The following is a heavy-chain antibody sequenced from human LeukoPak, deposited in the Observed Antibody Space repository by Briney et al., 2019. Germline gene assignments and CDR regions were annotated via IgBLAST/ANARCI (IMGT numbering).Heavy chain of an antibody. CDR1: GFTVSSNY. V-gene: IGHV3-66*02. D-gene: IGHD3-10*01. CDR2: LYSDGTT. Sequence: PGGSLRLSCAASGFTVSSNYMSWVRQAPGKGLEWVSVLYSDGTTYYADSVKGRFTISRDNSKNTLYLQMNSLRAEDTAVYYCVRGMGVSMLYYFDYWGQGTLVTVSS. J-gene: IGHJ4*02. CDR3: VRGMGVSMLYYFDY.